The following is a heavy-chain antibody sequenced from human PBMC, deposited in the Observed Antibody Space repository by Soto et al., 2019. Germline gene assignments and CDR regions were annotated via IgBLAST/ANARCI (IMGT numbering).Heavy chain of an antibody. CDR2: VNHRGST. J-gene: IGHJ4*02. V-gene: IGHV4-34*01. D-gene: IGHD3-3*01. Sequence: QEQLQQWGEGLLKPSETLSLTCAVYSGSFSGYSWTWIRQSPGKGLEWIGDVNHRGSTNYNPSLKSRLTISVDTSKNQCSLKLSSVTAADTAMYYCARGLGSIWRDYWGQGILVTVSS. CDR1: SGSFSGYS. CDR3: ARGLGSIWRDY.